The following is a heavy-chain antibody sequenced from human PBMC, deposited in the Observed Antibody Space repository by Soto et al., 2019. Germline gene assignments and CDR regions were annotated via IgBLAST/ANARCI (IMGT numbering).Heavy chain of an antibody. V-gene: IGHV4-34*01. Sequence: QVQLQQWGAGLLKPSETLSLTCAVYGGSFSGYYWSWIRQPPGKGLEWIGEINHSGSTNYNPSLKSRVTISLDTSKNQFSLKLSSVTATDTAVYYCAREIVTIFGVVTFYGMDVWGQGTTVTVSS. J-gene: IGHJ6*02. D-gene: IGHD3-3*01. CDR1: GGSFSGYY. CDR3: AREIVTIFGVVTFYGMDV. CDR2: INHSGST.